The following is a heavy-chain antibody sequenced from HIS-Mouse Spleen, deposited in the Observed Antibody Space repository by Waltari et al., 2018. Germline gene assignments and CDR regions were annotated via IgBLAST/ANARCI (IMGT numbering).Heavy chain of an antibody. CDR3: ARDSWAYAIEYFQH. J-gene: IGHJ1*01. CDR2: IYHSGST. CDR1: GYSIRSRYY. Sequence: QLQLQESGPGLVKPSETLSLTCSVSGYSIRSRYYWGGIRQPPGKGLEWIGSIYHSGSTYYNPSLKSRVTISVDTSKNQFSLKLSSVTAADTAVYYCARDSWAYAIEYFQHWGQGTLVTVSS. V-gene: IGHV4-38-2*02. D-gene: IGHD2-8*01.